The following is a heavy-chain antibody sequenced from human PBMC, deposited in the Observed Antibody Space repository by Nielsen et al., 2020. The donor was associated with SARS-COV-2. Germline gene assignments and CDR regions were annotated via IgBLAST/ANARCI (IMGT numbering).Heavy chain of an antibody. Sequence: SETLSLTCAVSGASMSTGGYAWSWVRQPPGQGLEWIGYVYHTGNTYVTPSLKSRVSLSVDTSKNQFSLKLTSLTAADTAVYYCARVSQWELQVYWGQGTLVTVSS. V-gene: IGHV4-30-2*01. CDR3: ARVSQWELQVY. J-gene: IGHJ4*02. CDR2: VYHTGNT. CDR1: GASMSTGGYA. D-gene: IGHD1-26*01.